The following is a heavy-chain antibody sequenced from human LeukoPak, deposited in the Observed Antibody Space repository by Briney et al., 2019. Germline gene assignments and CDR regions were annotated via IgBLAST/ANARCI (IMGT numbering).Heavy chain of an antibody. D-gene: IGHD6-13*01. Sequence: GGSLRLSCAASGFAISMYTLHWVRQAPGKGLECVAIASYDGGNKYYADSVKGRFTISRDNSKNTLYLQMNSLKTEDTAVYYCARVAAPRSNDYWGQGTLVTVSS. CDR2: ASYDGGNK. V-gene: IGHV3-30-3*01. CDR3: ARVAAPRSNDY. CDR1: GFAISMYT. J-gene: IGHJ4*02.